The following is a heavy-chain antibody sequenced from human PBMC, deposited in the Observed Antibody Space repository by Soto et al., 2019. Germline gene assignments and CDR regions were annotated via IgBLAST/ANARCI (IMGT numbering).Heavy chain of an antibody. Sequence: SETLSLTCAVSGGSISSGGYSWSWIRQPPGKGLEWIGYIYYSGSTNYNPSLKSRVTISVDTSKNQFSLKLSSVTAADTAVYYCARTFGSPYYYYYMDVWGKGTTVTVSS. CDR2: IYYSGST. V-gene: IGHV4-61*08. CDR3: ARTFGSPYYYYYMDV. J-gene: IGHJ6*03. D-gene: IGHD1-26*01. CDR1: GGSISSGGYS.